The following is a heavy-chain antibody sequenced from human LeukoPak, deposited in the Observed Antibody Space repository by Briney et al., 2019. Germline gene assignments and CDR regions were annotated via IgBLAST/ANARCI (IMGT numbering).Heavy chain of an antibody. J-gene: IGHJ4*02. CDR1: GGSFSGYY. V-gene: IGHV4-34*01. CDR2: IYYSGST. CDR3: ARDHTVRGAWDY. D-gene: IGHD4-17*01. Sequence: SETLSLTCAVYGGSFSGYYWSWIRQPPGKGLEWIGYIYYSGSTYYNPSLKSRVTISVDTSKNQFSLKLSSVTAADTAVYYCARDHTVRGAWDYWGQGTLVTVSS.